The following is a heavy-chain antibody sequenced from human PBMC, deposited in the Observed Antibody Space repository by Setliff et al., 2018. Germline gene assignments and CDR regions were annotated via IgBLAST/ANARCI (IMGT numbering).Heavy chain of an antibody. CDR1: GYSFTSYW. CDR3: ARREVEVASTSYYYYMDV. CDR2: IYPGDSDT. V-gene: IGHV5-51*01. Sequence: GESLKISCKGSGYSFTSYWIGWVRQMPGRGLEWMGIIYPGDSDTRYSPSFQGQVTISADKSISTAYLQWSSLKASDTAMYYCARREVEVASTSYYYYMDVWGKGTTVTVSS. D-gene: IGHD6-19*01. J-gene: IGHJ6*03.